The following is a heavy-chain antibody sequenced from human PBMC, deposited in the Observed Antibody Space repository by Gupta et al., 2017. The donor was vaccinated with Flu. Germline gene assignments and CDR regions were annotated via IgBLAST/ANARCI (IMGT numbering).Heavy chain of an antibody. Sequence: SGFNLDDHAMHWVRLAPGKGMEWVAGIRWNSGSVGYADSVKGRFTISRDNAKKSLYLQMDSLRTEETAFYYCVKDSLSSSWSLFDYGGQGTLVTVSS. J-gene: IGHJ4*02. CDR2: IRWNSGSV. D-gene: IGHD6-13*01. CDR3: VKDSLSSSWSLFDY. V-gene: IGHV3-9*01. CDR1: GFNLDDHA.